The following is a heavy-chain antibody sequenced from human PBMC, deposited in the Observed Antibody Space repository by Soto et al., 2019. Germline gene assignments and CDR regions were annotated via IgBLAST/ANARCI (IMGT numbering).Heavy chain of an antibody. V-gene: IGHV3-23*01. CDR3: AKLKGDCSGGSCYSTSVIDY. CDR1: GFTFSSYA. J-gene: IGHJ4*02. D-gene: IGHD2-15*01. CDR2: ISGSGGST. Sequence: GGSLRLSCAASGFTFSSYAMSWVRQAPGKGLEWVSAISGSGGSTYYADSVKGRFTISRDNSKNTLYLQMNSLRAEDTAVYYCAKLKGDCSGGSCYSTSVIDYWGQGTLVTVSS.